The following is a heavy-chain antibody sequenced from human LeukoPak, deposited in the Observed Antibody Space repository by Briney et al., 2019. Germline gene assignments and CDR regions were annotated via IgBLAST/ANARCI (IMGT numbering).Heavy chain of an antibody. V-gene: IGHV3-23*01. D-gene: IGHD2-21*02. CDR1: GFTFSNYA. CDR3: AKMVTATMRNWFDP. Sequence: GGSLRLSCAASGFTFSNYALSWVRQAPGKGLEWVSDISGSGGSTYYADSVKGRFTISRDNAKNSLYLQMNSLRAEDTAVYYCAKMVTATMRNWFDPWGHGTQVTVSS. J-gene: IGHJ5*02. CDR2: ISGSGGST.